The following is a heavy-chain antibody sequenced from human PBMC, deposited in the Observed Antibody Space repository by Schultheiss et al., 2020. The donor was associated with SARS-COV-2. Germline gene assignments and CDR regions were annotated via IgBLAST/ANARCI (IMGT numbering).Heavy chain of an antibody. D-gene: IGHD6-19*01. CDR3: AKEVLEVAGRHYGMDV. CDR2: ISYDGSNK. Sequence: GGSLRLSCAASGFTFSSYGMHWVRQAPGKGLEWVAVISYDGSNKYYADSVKGRFTISRDNSRNTLSLQMNSLRTEDTAVYYCAKEVLEVAGRHYGMDVWGQGTTVTVSS. J-gene: IGHJ6*02. V-gene: IGHV3-30*18. CDR1: GFTFSSYG.